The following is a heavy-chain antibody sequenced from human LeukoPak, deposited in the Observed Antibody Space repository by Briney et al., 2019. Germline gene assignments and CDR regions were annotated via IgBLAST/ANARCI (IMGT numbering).Heavy chain of an antibody. V-gene: IGHV3-23*01. Sequence: PGGSLSLSCAASGFTFSSYGMSWVRPAPGEGLEWVSAISGSGGSTYYADSVRGRFTFSRDNSKNTLYLQMNSLRAEDTAVYYCAKGGPSGSYDYWGQGTLVTVSS. CDR2: ISGSGGST. CDR3: AKGGPSGSYDY. CDR1: GFTFSSYG. D-gene: IGHD1-26*01. J-gene: IGHJ4*02.